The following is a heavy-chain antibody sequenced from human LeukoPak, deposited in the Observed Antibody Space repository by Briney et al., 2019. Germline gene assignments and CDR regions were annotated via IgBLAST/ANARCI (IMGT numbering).Heavy chain of an antibody. V-gene: IGHV3-30*03. J-gene: IGHJ4*02. Sequence: PGGSLRLSCAASGFTFSSYGMHWVRQAPGKGLEWVAVISYDGSNKYYADSVKGRFTISRDNSKNTLYLQMNSLRAEDTGVYYCARAVFVVVPALDYWGQGTLVAVSS. D-gene: IGHD2-2*01. CDR3: ARAVFVVVPALDY. CDR2: ISYDGSNK. CDR1: GFTFSSYG.